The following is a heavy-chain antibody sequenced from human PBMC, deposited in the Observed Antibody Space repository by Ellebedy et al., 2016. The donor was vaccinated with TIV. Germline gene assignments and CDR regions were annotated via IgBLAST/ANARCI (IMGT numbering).Heavy chain of an antibody. CDR1: GYIFTSYD. J-gene: IGHJ4*02. CDR2: MNPDSHNT. V-gene: IGHV1-8*01. Sequence: ASVKVSXXASGYIFTSYDIGWVRQASGQGLEWVGWMNPDSHNTGYAQKFQGRVTMTSDSSKRTAYLELSSLTSDDTAVYYCARGGGISRATLAFWGQGTRVTVSS. CDR3: ARGGGISRATLAF. D-gene: IGHD2-15*01.